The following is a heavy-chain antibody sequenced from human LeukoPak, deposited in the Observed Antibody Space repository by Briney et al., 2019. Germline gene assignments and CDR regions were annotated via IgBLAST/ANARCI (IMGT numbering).Heavy chain of an antibody. Sequence: PGGSLRLSCAASGFTFDDYAMHWVREAPGKGLEWVSGISWNSGSIGYADFVKGRFTISRDNAKNSLYLQMNSLRAEDMAFYYCAKGYYDSSGYYFFDHWGQGTLVTVSS. CDR3: AKGYYDSSGYYFFDH. J-gene: IGHJ4*02. CDR1: GFTFDDYA. V-gene: IGHV3-9*03. CDR2: ISWNSGSI. D-gene: IGHD3-22*01.